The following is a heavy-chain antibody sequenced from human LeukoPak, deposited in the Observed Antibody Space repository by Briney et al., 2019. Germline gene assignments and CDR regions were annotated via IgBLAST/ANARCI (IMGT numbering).Heavy chain of an antibody. CDR2: LRGRGGTT. CDR1: GFTFSSLA. D-gene: IGHD6-13*01. Sequence: GGSVRLSCAPSGFTFSSLAMLWAPDATGKGLVCVSNLRGRGGTTYYAESVKGRFTMSRDNSKNTLYLQMNRLRAEDTAVDYCAKGMEQQLVLPLWFDPWGQGTLVTVSS. J-gene: IGHJ5*02. CDR3: AKGMEQQLVLPLWFDP. V-gene: IGHV3-23*01.